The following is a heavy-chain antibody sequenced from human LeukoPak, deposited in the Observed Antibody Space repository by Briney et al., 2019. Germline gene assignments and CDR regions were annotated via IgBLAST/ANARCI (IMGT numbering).Heavy chain of an antibody. Sequence: GRSLRLSCAASGFTFSSYAMHWVRQAPGKGLEWVAVISYDGSNKYYADSVKGRFTISRDNSKNTLYLQMNSLRAGDTAVYYCARDMNNDGRYSTGWGAFDIWGQGTMVTVSS. V-gene: IGHV3-30-3*01. CDR2: ISYDGSNK. CDR3: ARDMNNDGRYSTGWGAFDI. D-gene: IGHD6-25*01. J-gene: IGHJ3*02. CDR1: GFTFSSYA.